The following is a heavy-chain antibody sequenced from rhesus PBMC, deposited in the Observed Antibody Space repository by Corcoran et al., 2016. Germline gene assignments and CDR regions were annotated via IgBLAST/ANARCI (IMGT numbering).Heavy chain of an antibody. V-gene: IGHV4-106*01. J-gene: IGHJ2*01. CDR1: GGSISDDYY. CDR3: ARVAGVIINWYFDL. Sequence: QVQLQESGPGLVKPSETLSLTCAVSGGSISDDYYWSWIRQPQGKGLEWIGDIYGSGGGTNYNPSLKIRVTISIETSKNRFSLKLSSVTAADTAVYYCARVAGVIINWYFDLWGPGTPITISS. CDR2: IYGSGGGT. D-gene: IGHD3-34*01.